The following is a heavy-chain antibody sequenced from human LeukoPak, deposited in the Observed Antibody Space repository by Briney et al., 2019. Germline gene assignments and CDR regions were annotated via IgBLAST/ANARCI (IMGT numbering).Heavy chain of an antibody. J-gene: IGHJ4*02. CDR3: ASCIAARPYYFDY. V-gene: IGHV3-30-3*01. D-gene: IGHD6-6*01. CDR2: ISYDGSNK. CDR1: GFTFSSYA. Sequence: GGSLRLSCAASGFTFSSYAMHWVRQAPGKGLEWVAVISYDGSNKYYADSVKGRFSISRDNSKNTLYLQMNSLRAEDTAVYYCASCIAARPYYFDYWGQGTLVTVSS.